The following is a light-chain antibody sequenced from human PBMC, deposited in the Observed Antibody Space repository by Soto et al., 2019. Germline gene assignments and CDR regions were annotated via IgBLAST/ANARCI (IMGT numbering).Light chain of an antibody. J-gene: IGKJ1*01. CDR2: QTS. Sequence: EIVLTQSPGTLSLSPGERATLSCRASQYINTRLAWYQHRPGQAPRLLIYQTSLRAAGIPARFSASGPGTDFTLTISDVQPEDFALYYCHQRQSWPRTFGEGTKVDIK. CDR3: HQRQSWPRT. V-gene: IGKV3D-11*01. CDR1: QYINTR.